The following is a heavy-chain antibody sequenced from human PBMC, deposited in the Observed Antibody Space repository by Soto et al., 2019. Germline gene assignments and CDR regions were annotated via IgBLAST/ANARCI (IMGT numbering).Heavy chain of an antibody. CDR3: ATVPYGDYAPTFDY. D-gene: IGHD4-17*01. CDR2: FDPEDGET. V-gene: IGHV1-24*01. Sequence: ASVKVSCKXSGYTLTELSMHWVRQAPGKGLEWMGGFDPEDGETIYAQKFQGRVTMTEDTSTDTAYMELSSLRSEDTAVHYCATVPYGDYAPTFDYWGQGTLVTVSS. J-gene: IGHJ4*02. CDR1: GYTLTELS.